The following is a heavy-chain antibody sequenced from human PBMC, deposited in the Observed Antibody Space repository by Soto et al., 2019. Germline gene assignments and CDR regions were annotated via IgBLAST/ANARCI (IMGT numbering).Heavy chain of an antibody. D-gene: IGHD1-7*01. CDR2: ISTYNSNT. CDR1: GYTFISYS. V-gene: IGHV1-18*01. Sequence: QVQLVQSGAEVKKPGASVKVSCKASGYTFISYSISWVRQAPGQGLEWTGWISTYNSNTNYAQKLQGRVTMTTDTSTSTVYMELRSLRSDDTAIYYCERVSGGNYVFDIWGQGTLVTVSS. J-gene: IGHJ3*02. CDR3: ERVSGGNYVFDI.